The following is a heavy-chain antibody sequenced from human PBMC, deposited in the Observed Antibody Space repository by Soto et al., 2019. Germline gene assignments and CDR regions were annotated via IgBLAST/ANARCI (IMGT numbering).Heavy chain of an antibody. Sequence: QVQLQQWGAGLLKPSETLSLTCAVYGGSFSGYYWSWIRQPPGKGLEWIGEINHSGTTNYNPSLKSRVTISVDTSKNQFTLKLSSVTAADTAVYYCARVTPRTAAMLKWGQGTLVTVSS. CDR2: INHSGTT. D-gene: IGHD3-16*01. V-gene: IGHV4-34*01. CDR1: GGSFSGYY. J-gene: IGHJ4*02. CDR3: ARVTPRTAAMLK.